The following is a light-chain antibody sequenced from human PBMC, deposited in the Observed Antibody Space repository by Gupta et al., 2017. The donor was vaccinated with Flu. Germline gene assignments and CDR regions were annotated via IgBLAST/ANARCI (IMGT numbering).Light chain of an antibody. V-gene: IGKV2-30*02. CDR2: TVS. CDR1: QSLGHDNGNTH. J-gene: IGKJ2*01. Sequence: VTPGQSASISRRSSQSLGHDNGNTHVHCSHQTPGQSPRRLIYTVSNRDAGVPDRFSGSGSGTDFTLSISSVEADDVGVYYCRQSTGWPYAFGQGTKLEI. CDR3: RQSTGWPYA.